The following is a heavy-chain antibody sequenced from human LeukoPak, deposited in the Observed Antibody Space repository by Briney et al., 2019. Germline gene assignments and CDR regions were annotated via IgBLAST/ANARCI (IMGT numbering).Heavy chain of an antibody. CDR1: GFIFSDYD. J-gene: IGHJ1*01. CDR3: ARADIAVAGTGGPPERYFQH. Sequence: GGSLRLSCAASGFIFSDYDMHWVRQAPGEGLEWVAFIWGDDRAKYYADSVKGRFTISRDKSKDTLYLQMNSLRAEDTAVYYCARADIAVAGTGGPPERYFQHWGQGTLVTVSS. CDR2: IWGDDRAK. D-gene: IGHD6-19*01. V-gene: IGHV3-33*01.